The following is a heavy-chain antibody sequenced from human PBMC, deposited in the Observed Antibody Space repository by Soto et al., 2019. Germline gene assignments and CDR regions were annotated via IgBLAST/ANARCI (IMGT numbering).Heavy chain of an antibody. CDR1: GYTFTTYG. CDR3: AALIKREAAAYYYYGMDV. J-gene: IGHJ6*02. V-gene: IGHV1-58*02. Sequence: ASVKVSCKASGYTFTTYGISWVRQAPGQGLEWLGWIVVGSGNTNYAQKFQERVTITRDMSTSTAYMELSSLRSEDTAVYYCAALIKREAAAYYYYGMDVWGQGTTVTVSS. CDR2: IVVGSGNT. D-gene: IGHD6-13*01.